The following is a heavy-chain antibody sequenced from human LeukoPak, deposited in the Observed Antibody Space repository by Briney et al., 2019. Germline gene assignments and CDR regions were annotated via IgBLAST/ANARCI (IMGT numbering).Heavy chain of an antibody. V-gene: IGHV3-30*18. D-gene: IGHD3-3*01. Sequence: GGSLRLSCAASGFTFSSYGMHWVRQAPGKGLEWVAVISYDGSNKYYADSVKGRFTISRDNSKNTLYLQMNSLRAEDTAVYYCEKDIIERFLEWLGYYYYYGMDVWGQGTTVTVSS. J-gene: IGHJ6*02. CDR2: ISYDGSNK. CDR3: EKDIIERFLEWLGYYYYYGMDV. CDR1: GFTFSSYG.